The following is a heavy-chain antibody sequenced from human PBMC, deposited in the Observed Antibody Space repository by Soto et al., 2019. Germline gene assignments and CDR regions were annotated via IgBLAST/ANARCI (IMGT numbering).Heavy chain of an antibody. CDR3: AQRVTCSGSWDGGWFDS. V-gene: IGHV2-5*02. D-gene: IGHD1-26*01. CDR1: GFSLANSGVG. CDR2: TYWDNDR. Sequence: QITLKESGPPLVEPTQTLTLTCSFSGFSLANSGVGVGWFRQAPGKALECLGITYWDNDRRYNPSLKTRLTTTKNTSKNQLVLSMTYMEPVDTGTYYCAQRVTCSGSWDGGWFDSWGQGTPVTAS. J-gene: IGHJ5*01.